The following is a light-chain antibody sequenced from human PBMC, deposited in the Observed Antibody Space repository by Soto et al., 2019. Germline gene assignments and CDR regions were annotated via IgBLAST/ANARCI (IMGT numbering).Light chain of an antibody. CDR1: QSVSSH. Sequence: EIVLTQSPATLSLSPGERATLSCRASQSVSSHLAWYQHKSGQAPRLLIYDASTKATGIPVRFSGSGSGTDFTLTISTLEPEDFAVYYWQQRSNWPWTFGQGTKVEVK. CDR2: DAS. J-gene: IGKJ1*01. V-gene: IGKV3-11*01. CDR3: QQRSNWPWT.